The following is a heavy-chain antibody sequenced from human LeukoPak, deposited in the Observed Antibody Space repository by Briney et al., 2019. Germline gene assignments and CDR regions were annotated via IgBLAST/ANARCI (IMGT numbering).Heavy chain of an antibody. CDR1: GYTFTSYG. CDR3: ARTAGVLRFLEWFPYYFDY. J-gene: IGHJ4*02. D-gene: IGHD3-3*01. Sequence: ASVKVSCKASGYTFTSYGISWVRQAPGQGLEWMGWISAYNGNTNYAQKLQGRVTMTTDTSTSTAYMELRSLRSDDTAVYYCARTAGVLRFLEWFPYYFDYWGQGTLVTVSS. V-gene: IGHV1-18*01. CDR2: ISAYNGNT.